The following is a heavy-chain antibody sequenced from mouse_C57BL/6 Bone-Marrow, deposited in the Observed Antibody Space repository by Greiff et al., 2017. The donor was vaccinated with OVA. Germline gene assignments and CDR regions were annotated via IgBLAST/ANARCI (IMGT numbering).Heavy chain of an antibody. J-gene: IGHJ2*01. V-gene: IGHV14-4*01. Sequence: EVKLMESGAELVRPGASVKLSCTASGFNIKDDYMHWVKQRPEQGLEWIGWIDPENGDTEYASKFQGKATITADTSSYTAYLQLSSLTSEDTAVYYCTTIWYEDYWGQGTTLTVSS. D-gene: IGHD2-14*01. CDR2: IDPENGDT. CDR1: GFNIKDDY. CDR3: TTIWYEDY.